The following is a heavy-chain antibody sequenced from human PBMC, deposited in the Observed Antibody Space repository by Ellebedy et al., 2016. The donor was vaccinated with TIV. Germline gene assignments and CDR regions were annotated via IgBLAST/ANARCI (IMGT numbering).Heavy chain of an antibody. J-gene: IGHJ4*02. CDR2: IYYSGST. D-gene: IGHD3-9*01. CDR3: ARLTAGYFRI. V-gene: IGHV4-59*01. Sequence: MPSETLSLTCTVSGGSISSSYWNWIRQPPGKGLEWLGYIYYSGSTNYNPSLKSRVTISVDTSKNPFSLKLTSVTAADTAVYYCARLTAGYFRIWGQGNLVTVSS. CDR1: GGSISSSY.